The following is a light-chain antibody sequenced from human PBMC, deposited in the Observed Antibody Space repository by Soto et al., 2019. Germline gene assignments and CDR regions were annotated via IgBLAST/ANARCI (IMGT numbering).Light chain of an antibody. Sequence: IQLTQSPSTLSASVGDRVTITCRASHGISGWLALYQQKPGTAPKLLNFDAFSLESGVPPCFSGSGAGTEFTLSFSNLQQDDFVTYYGQLYQGYWTFGHGTKVDIK. CDR2: DAF. CDR1: HGISGW. CDR3: QLYQGYWT. V-gene: IGKV1-5*01. J-gene: IGKJ1*01.